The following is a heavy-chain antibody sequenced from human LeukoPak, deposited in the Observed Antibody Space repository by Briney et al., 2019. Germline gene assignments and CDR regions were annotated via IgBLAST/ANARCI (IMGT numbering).Heavy chain of an antibody. Sequence: RGSLRLSCAASGFTFSSYWMSWVRQAPGKGLEWVAIIKQDGNQKNYVDSVKGRFTISRDNAKNSLYLQMNSLRAEDTAVYYCVRGLVGYCSGGAWDGTCFDYWGQGTLVSVSS. CDR1: GFTFSSYW. D-gene: IGHD2-15*01. CDR2: IKQDGNQK. CDR3: VRGLVGYCSGGAWDGTCFDY. J-gene: IGHJ4*02. V-gene: IGHV3-7*03.